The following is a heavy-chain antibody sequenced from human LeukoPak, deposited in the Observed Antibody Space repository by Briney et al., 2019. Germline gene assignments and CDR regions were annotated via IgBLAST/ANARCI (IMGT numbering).Heavy chain of an antibody. D-gene: IGHD2-2*01. Sequence: SVKVSCKASGGTFSSYAISWVRQAPGQGLEWMGGIIPIFGTANYAQKFQGRVTITADGSTSTAYMELSSLRAEDTAVYYCAREEKWVSSTSCYVNLWGCYYYYYGMDVWGQGTTVTVSS. CDR1: GGTFSSYA. CDR2: IIPIFGTA. J-gene: IGHJ6*02. CDR3: AREEKWVSSTSCYVNLWGCYYYYYGMDV. V-gene: IGHV1-69*13.